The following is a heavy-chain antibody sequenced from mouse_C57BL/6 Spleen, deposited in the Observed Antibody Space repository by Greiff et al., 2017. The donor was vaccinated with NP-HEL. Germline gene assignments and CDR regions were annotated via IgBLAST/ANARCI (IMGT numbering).Heavy chain of an antibody. CDR1: GYTFTDYE. CDR3: TRGGTKRGYFDV. CDR2: IDPETGGT. V-gene: IGHV1-15*01. Sequence: VQLQQSGAELVRPGASVTLSCKASGYTFTDYEMHWVKQTPVHGLEWIGAIDPETGGTAYNQKFKGKAILTADKSSSTAYMELRSLTSEDSAVDYGTRGGTKRGYFDVWGTGTTVTVSS. J-gene: IGHJ1*03. D-gene: IGHD3-3*01.